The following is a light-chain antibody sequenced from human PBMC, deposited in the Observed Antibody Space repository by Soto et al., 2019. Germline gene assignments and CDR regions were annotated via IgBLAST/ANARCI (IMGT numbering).Light chain of an antibody. Sequence: EIVLTQAAATLSVSQGERATLSCRASQSVSSNLAWYQQKPGQAPRLLIYGASTRATGIPARFSGSGSGTEFTLTISSLQSEDFAVYYCQQYNNWRWTFGQGTKVDIK. CDR2: GAS. CDR3: QQYNNWRWT. J-gene: IGKJ1*01. V-gene: IGKV3-15*01. CDR1: QSVSSN.